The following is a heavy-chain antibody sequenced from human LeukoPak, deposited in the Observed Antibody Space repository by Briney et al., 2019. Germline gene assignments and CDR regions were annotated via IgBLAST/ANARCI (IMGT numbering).Heavy chain of an antibody. CDR2: IYHSGST. J-gene: IGHJ1*01. CDR1: GYSISSGYY. D-gene: IGHD6-13*01. V-gene: IGHV4-38-2*02. CDR3: AREGIAAPEYFQH. Sequence: SETLSLTCAVSGYSISSGYYWGWIRQPPGKGLEWTGSIYHSGSTYYNPSLKSRVTISVDTSKNQFSLKLSSVTAADTAVYYCAREGIAAPEYFQHWGQGTLVTVSS.